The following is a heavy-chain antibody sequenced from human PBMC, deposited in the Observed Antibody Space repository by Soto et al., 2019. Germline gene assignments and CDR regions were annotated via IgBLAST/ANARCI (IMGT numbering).Heavy chain of an antibody. CDR1: GGSFSGDD. J-gene: IGHJ4*02. CDR2: IYYSGST. Sequence: ETLSLTCAVYGGSFSGDDWSWIRQHPGKGLEWIGYIYYSGSTYYDSSLKSRVTISVDTSKNQFSLKLSSVTAADTAVYYCASQHYYDSSGYYVVYWGQGTLVTVSS. D-gene: IGHD3-22*01. CDR3: ASQHYYDSSGYYVVY. V-gene: IGHV4-34*01.